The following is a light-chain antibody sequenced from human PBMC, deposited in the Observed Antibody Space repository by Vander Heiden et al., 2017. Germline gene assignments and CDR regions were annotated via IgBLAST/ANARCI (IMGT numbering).Light chain of an antibody. J-gene: IGKJ1*01. CDR3: QQDDSTPHT. V-gene: IGKV4-1*01. CDR1: QSVLYSSNNKNY. Sequence: DIVMTQSPDSLAVSLGERATINCKSSQSVLYSSNNKNYLAWYQQKPGQPPKLLIYWASTRESGVPDRFSGSGSGTDFTLTISSLQAEDAAVYYCQQDDSTPHTFGQGTKVEIK. CDR2: WAS.